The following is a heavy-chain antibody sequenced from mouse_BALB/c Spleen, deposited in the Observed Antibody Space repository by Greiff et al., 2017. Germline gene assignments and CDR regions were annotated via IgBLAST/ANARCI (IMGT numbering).Heavy chain of an antibody. J-gene: IGHJ2*01. CDR3: ARGWLLPDY. V-gene: IGHV3-2*02. D-gene: IGHD2-3*01. CDR1: GYSITSDYA. Sequence: DVKLQESGPGLVKPSQSLSLTCTVTGYSITSDYAWNWIRQFPGNKLEWMGYISYSGSTSYNPSLKSRISITRDTSKNQFFLQLNSVTTEDTATYYCARGWLLPDYWGQGTTLTVSS. CDR2: ISYSGST.